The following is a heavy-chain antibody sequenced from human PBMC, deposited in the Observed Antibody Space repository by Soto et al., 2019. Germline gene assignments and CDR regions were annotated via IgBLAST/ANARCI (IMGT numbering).Heavy chain of an antibody. D-gene: IGHD2-15*01. CDR3: ASGGSCRGGRCYDPVLDN. CDR2: ISSSSTYT. CDR1: GFTFSDYY. V-gene: IGHV3-11*05. Sequence: QVQLVESGGGLVKPGGSLRLSCAASGFTFSDYYMNWIRQAPGKGLEWISYISSSSTYTNYADLVKGRFTISRDDAKNSMILQMPNMRAEDTAVYYCASGGSCRGGRCYDPVLDNWGQRTLVTVSS. J-gene: IGHJ4*02.